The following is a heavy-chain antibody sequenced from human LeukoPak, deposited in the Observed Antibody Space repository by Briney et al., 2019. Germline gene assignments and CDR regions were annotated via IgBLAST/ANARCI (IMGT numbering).Heavy chain of an antibody. CDR3: ARSGAYYYDSSGYYAVGY. Sequence: ASVKVSCMPSRYTFTIYAICSVPPAPGQGLEWMGWISAYNGNTNYAQKLQGRVTRTTDTSTSTAYMELRSLRSDDTAVYYCARSGAYYYDSSGYYAVGYWGQGTLVTVS. J-gene: IGHJ4*02. CDR2: ISAYNGNT. V-gene: IGHV1-18*01. D-gene: IGHD3-22*01. CDR1: RYTFTIYA.